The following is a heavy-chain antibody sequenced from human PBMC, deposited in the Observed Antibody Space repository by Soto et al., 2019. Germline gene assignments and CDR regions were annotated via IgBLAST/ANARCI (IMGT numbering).Heavy chain of an antibody. CDR2: IDPSDSYT. CDR1: GYSFTSYW. Sequence: XESLKVSWKCSGYSFTSYWISLVRQMPGKGLEWMGRIDPSDSYTNYSPSFQGHVTISADKSISTAYLQWSSLKASDTAMYYCPRQDYYYYGMDVWGQGTTVTVSS. J-gene: IGHJ6*02. CDR3: PRQDYYYYGMDV. V-gene: IGHV5-10-1*01.